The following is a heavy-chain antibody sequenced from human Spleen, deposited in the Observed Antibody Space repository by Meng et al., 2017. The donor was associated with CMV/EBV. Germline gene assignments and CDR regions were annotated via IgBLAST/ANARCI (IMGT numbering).Heavy chain of an antibody. Sequence: QITFTESGPTLVNPTQTLTFSWFSLSTSGVGVGWIRQPPGKALEXLALIYWNDDKRYSPSLKSRLTITKDTSKNQVVLTMTNMDPVDTATYYCAHSIKGYFDYWGQGTLVTVSS. CDR1: WFSLSTSGVG. J-gene: IGHJ4*02. CDR2: IYWNDDK. V-gene: IGHV2-5*01. D-gene: IGHD3-10*01. CDR3: AHSIKGYFDY.